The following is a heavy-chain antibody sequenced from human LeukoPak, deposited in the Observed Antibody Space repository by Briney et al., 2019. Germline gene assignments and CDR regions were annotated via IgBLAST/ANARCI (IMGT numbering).Heavy chain of an antibody. CDR1: GFTFSSYE. CDR2: ISSSGSTI. D-gene: IGHD3-22*01. Sequence: GGSLRLSCAASGFTFSSYEMNWVRQAPGKGLEWVSYISSSGSTIYYADSVEGRFTISRDNARNSLYLQMNSLRAEDTAVYYCARGFYDSSGYYSVFDYWGQGTLVTVSS. J-gene: IGHJ4*02. CDR3: ARGFYDSSGYYSVFDY. V-gene: IGHV3-48*03.